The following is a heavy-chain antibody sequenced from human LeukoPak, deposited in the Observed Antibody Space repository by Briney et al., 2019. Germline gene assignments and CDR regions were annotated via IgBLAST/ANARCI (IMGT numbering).Heavy chain of an antibody. CDR1: GFTFSSYW. CDR3: AKEYSSGWYSCDY. V-gene: IGHV3-74*01. J-gene: IGHJ4*02. Sequence: PGGSLRLSCAASGFTFSSYWMHWVRQGSGKGLVWVSRINSDGSSTSYADSVKGRFTISRDNAKNTLYLQMNSLRAEDTAVYYCAKEYSSGWYSCDYWGQGTLVTVSS. CDR2: INSDGSST. D-gene: IGHD6-19*01.